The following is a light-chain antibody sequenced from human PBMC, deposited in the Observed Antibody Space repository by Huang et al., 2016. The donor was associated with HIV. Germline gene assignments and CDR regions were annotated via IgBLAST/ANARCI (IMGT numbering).Light chain of an antibody. CDR3: QQYNDWSAVT. CDR2: EAS. Sequence: EIVMTQSPATLSVSPGERATRSCRASQNIGGSLAWYQKKPGQAPRLLIYEASTRATGIPARFSGSESGTDFTLTISSLQSEDFAVYYCQQYNDWSAVTFGGGTKVEI. V-gene: IGKV3-15*01. J-gene: IGKJ4*01. CDR1: QNIGGS.